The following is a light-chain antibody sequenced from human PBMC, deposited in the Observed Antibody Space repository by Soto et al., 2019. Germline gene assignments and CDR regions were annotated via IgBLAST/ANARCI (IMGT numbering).Light chain of an antibody. J-gene: IGKJ2*01. V-gene: IGKV1-9*01. CDR2: ASS. CDR1: QGISSY. Sequence: DIQLTQSPSFLSASVGDRVTITCRASQGISSYLPWYQQKPGKAPKLLIYASSTLQSGVPSRFGGSVSVTEFTLTISSWESEDFAIYYCQQLNSYPPYTFGQGTKLEIK. CDR3: QQLNSYPPYT.